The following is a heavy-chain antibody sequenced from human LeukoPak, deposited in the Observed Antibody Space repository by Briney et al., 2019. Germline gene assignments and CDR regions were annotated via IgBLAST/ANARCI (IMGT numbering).Heavy chain of an antibody. Sequence: SETLSLTCAVYGESFSAYFWNWIRQAPGKPLEYIGEINHRGSSHYNPSLKTRVTLSVDTSKKQFSLKLTSVAAADTAVYFCARGSSFDGYCSAGACDAGYYDSWGQGTPVTVSS. J-gene: IGHJ1*01. CDR2: INHRGSS. CDR3: ARGSSFDGYCSAGACDAGYYDS. CDR1: GESFSAYF. V-gene: IGHV4-34*01. D-gene: IGHD2-15*01.